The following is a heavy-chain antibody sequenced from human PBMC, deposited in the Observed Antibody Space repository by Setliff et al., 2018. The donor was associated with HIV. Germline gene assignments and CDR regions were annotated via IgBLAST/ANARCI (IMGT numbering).Heavy chain of an antibody. CDR2: IYYSGNT. V-gene: IGHV4-59*11. J-gene: IGHJ4*02. CDR3: ARGRRRSSTPYYFDY. CDR1: GGSLSSHY. Sequence: LSLTCTVSGGSLSSHYWSWIRQPPGKGLEWIGSIYYSGNTNYNPSLKSRVTISIDTSKSQFSLKLTSVSAADTAMYYCARGRRRSSTPYYFDYWGQGTLVTSPQ.